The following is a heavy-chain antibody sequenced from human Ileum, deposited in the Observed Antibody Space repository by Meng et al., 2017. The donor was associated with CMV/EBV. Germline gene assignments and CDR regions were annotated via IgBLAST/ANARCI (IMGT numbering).Heavy chain of an antibody. D-gene: IGHD3-10*01. Sequence: QPRLQESGPGLVKPSETLSLTCTVSGGSISSTSYYWGWIRQPPGKGLEWIGSMYYSGITDYNPSLKSRVTISVDTSKNQFSLKLSSVTAADTAMYYCARTPRKYYYGSGSYPWGQGTLVTVSS. J-gene: IGHJ5*02. V-gene: IGHV4-39*07. CDR1: GGSISSTSYY. CDR3: ARTPRKYYYGSGSYP. CDR2: MYYSGIT.